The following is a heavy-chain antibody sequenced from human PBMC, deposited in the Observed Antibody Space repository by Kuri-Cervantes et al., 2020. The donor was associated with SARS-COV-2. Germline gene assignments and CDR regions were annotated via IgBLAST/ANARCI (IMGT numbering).Heavy chain of an antibody. D-gene: IGHD3-3*01. CDR3: ARAPAAKYVDWRGQNAFDI. Sequence: GGSLRLSCAASGFTFSDHYMDWVRQAPGKGLEWVGRTRNKANSYTTEYASSVKGRFTISKDDSKNTLYLQMNSLKTEDTAVYYCARAPAAKYVDWRGQNAFDIWGQGTMVTVSS. V-gene: IGHV3-72*01. J-gene: IGHJ3*02. CDR2: TRNKANSYTT. CDR1: GFTFSDHY.